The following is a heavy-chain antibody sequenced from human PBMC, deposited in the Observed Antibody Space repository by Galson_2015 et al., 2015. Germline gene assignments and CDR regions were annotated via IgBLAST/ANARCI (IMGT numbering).Heavy chain of an antibody. D-gene: IGHD6-19*01. CDR1: GFSFSGYA. V-gene: IGHV3-64*02. CDR3: ARVGVAGFYDY. CDR2: ITNSGDST. Sequence: SLRLSCAASGFSFSGYAMHWVRQAPGKGLEYVSAITNSGDSTYYADSVKGRFTISRDNSKNMLYLQMGSLRGEDMAVYYCARVGVAGFYDYWGQRTLVTVSS. J-gene: IGHJ4*02.